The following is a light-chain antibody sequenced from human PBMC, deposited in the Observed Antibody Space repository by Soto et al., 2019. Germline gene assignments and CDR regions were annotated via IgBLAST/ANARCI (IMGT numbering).Light chain of an antibody. J-gene: IGKJ2*01. CDR2: DAS. V-gene: IGKV1-5*01. CDR3: QQYISYPYT. Sequence: GDRVTITCRASQTTNTWLAWYQQKPGTAPKLLIYDASSLEGGVPSRFSASGSGTEFTLTISSLQPDDFATYYCQQYISYPYTFGQGTKVEIK. CDR1: QTTNTW.